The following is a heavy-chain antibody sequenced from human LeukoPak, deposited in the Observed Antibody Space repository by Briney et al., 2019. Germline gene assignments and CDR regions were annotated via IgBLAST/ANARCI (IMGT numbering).Heavy chain of an antibody. CDR2: TNPNSGGT. V-gene: IGHV1-2*06. CDR1: GYTFTGYY. CDR3: ARFDLQNYYMDV. Sequence: ASVKVSCKASGYTFTGYYMHWVRQAPGQGLEWMGRTNPNSGGTNYAQKFQGRVTMTRDTSISTAYMELSRLRSDDTAVYYCARFDLQNYYMDVWGKGTTVTVSS. J-gene: IGHJ6*03. D-gene: IGHD3-9*01.